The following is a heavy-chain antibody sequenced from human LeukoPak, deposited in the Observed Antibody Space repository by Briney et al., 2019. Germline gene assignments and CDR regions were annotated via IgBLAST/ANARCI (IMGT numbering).Heavy chain of an antibody. J-gene: IGHJ4*02. CDR2: IYPGDSDT. D-gene: IGHD5-12*01. CDR3: ARGGPEWLPMRYYFDY. V-gene: IGHV5-51*01. CDR1: GYSFTSYW. Sequence: GESLKISCKGSGYSFTSYWIGWVRQMPGKGLEWMGIIYPGDSDTRYSPSFQGQVTISADKSISTAYLQWSSLKASDTAMYYCARGGPEWLPMRYYFDYWGQGTLVTVSS.